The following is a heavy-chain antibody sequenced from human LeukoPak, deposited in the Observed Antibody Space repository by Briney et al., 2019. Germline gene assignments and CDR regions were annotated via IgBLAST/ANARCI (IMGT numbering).Heavy chain of an antibody. D-gene: IGHD3-3*01. CDR1: GGSFSGYY. J-gene: IGHJ6*02. V-gene: IGHV4-34*01. CDR2: VNHSGST. CDR3: ARVRFLEWLLYPHYYGMDV. Sequence: PSETLSLTCAVYGGSFSGYYWSWIRQPPGKGLEWIGEVNHSGSTNYNPSLKSRVTISVDTSKNQFSLKLSSVTAADTAVYYCARVRFLEWLLYPHYYGMDVWGQGTTVTVSS.